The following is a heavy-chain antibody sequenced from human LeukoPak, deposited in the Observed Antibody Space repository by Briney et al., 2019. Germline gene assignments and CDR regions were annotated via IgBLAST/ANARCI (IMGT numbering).Heavy chain of an antibody. CDR2: IRSKVYGGAT. CDR1: VYTFGDCA. CDR3: SRDDYSTSSGYFSDS. V-gene: IGHV3-49*03. J-gene: IGHJ4*02. D-gene: IGHD3-22*01. Sequence: GGSLRLSCTASVYTFGDCAVSWFRNAPGKGQHRIGFIRSKVYGGATDYAASVKGRFTIPRDESKNIAYLQMNSLQTEDTAVYSCSRDDYSTSSGYFSDSWGQGTLVTVSS.